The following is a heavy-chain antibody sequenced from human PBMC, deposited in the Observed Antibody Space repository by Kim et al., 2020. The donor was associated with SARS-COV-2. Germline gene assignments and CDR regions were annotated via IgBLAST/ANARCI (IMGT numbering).Heavy chain of an antibody. J-gene: IGHJ4*02. V-gene: IGHV1-46*01. D-gene: IGHD5-18*01. Sequence: AQRCQGRVTMPRDTSTGSVYMELSSLRSEDTAVYYCARAYSYALYYFDYWGQGTLVTVSS. CDR3: ARAYSYALYYFDY.